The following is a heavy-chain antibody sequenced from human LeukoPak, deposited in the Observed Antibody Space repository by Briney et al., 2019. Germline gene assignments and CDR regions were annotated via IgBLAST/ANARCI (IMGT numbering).Heavy chain of an antibody. CDR1: VGSIRSSNYY. CDR2: IYFSGRI. D-gene: IGHD3-22*01. J-gene: IGHJ5*02. V-gene: IGHV4-39*01. Sequence: SEALSLTCLLSVGSIRSSNYYWGWIRQPPGKGLEWIGWIYFSGRIYYNPSLKSRVTICVDMSKTQFTLKLSCVTAADTTMYFWARHRAYYYESSAYYDNCFDPWGQGTLVTVSS. CDR3: ARHRAYYYESSAYYDNCFDP.